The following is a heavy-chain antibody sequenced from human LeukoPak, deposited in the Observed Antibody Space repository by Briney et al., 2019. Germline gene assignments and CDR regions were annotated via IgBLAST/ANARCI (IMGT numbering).Heavy chain of an antibody. CDR3: AKKGGVDWLSPFDY. J-gene: IGHJ4*02. Sequence: PGGSLRLSCAASGFTFSSYAMSWVRQAPGKGLEWVSAFSGSGGSTYYADSVKGRFTISRDNSKNTLYLQMNSLRAEDTAVYYCAKKGGVDWLSPFDYWGQGTLVTVSS. CDR2: FSGSGGST. V-gene: IGHV3-23*01. D-gene: IGHD3-9*01. CDR1: GFTFSSYA.